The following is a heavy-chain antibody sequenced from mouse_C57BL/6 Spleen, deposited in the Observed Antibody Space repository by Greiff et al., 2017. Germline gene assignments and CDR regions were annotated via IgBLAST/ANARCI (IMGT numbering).Heavy chain of an antibody. D-gene: IGHD1-1*02. CDR2: IDPETGGT. CDR3: TRGVAPLYAMDY. J-gene: IGHJ4*01. V-gene: IGHV1-15*01. Sequence: VQLQQSGAELVRPGASVTLSCKASGYTFTDYEMHWVKQTPVHGLEWIGAIDPETGGTAYNQKFKGKAILTADKSSSTAYMGLRSLASEDSAVYYCTRGVAPLYAMDYWGQGTSVTVSS. CDR1: GYTFTDYE.